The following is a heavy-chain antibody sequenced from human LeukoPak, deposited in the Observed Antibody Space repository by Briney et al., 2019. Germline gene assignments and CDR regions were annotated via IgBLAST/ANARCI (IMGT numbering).Heavy chain of an antibody. CDR3: ARYSSSWYPYNYYYMDV. CDR1: GGTFSSYA. D-gene: IGHD6-13*01. CDR2: IIPIFGTA. J-gene: IGHJ6*03. V-gene: IGHV1-69*05. Sequence: SVKVSCKASGGTFSSYAISWVRQAPGQGLEWMGGIIPIFGTANYAQKFQGRVTITTDESTSTAYMELSSLRSEDTAVYYCARYSSSWYPYNYYYMDVWGKGTTVTVSS.